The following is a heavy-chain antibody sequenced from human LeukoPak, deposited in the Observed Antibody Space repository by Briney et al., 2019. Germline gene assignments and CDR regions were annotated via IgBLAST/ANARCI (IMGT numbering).Heavy chain of an antibody. Sequence: PSETLSLTCAVYGGSFSGYYWSWIRQPPGKGLEWIGEINHSGSTYYNPSLKSRVTISVDTSKNQFSLKLSSVTAADTAVYYCASKGSSVAVGRVGYYYYYMDVWGKGTTVTVSS. V-gene: IGHV4-34*01. J-gene: IGHJ6*03. CDR3: ASKGSSVAVGRVGYYYYYMDV. CDR1: GGSFSGYY. CDR2: INHSGST. D-gene: IGHD2-15*01.